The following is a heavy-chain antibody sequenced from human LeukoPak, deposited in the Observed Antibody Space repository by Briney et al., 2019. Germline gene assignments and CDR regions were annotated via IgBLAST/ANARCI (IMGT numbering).Heavy chain of an antibody. D-gene: IGHD6-13*01. CDR1: GYYFTNYW. J-gene: IGHJ4*02. CDR3: ARHRDSSTHYYFDY. Sequence: GESLKISCKGSGYYFTNYWIGWVRQMPGKGLEWMGIIYPGDSDTRYSPSFEGQVTISADKSISTAYLQWNSLKASDTAMYYCARHRDSSTHYYFDYWGQGTLVTVSS. CDR2: IYPGDSDT. V-gene: IGHV5-51*01.